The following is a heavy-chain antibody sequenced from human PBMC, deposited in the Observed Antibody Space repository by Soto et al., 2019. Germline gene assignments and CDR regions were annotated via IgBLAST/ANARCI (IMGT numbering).Heavy chain of an antibody. CDR2: IIPIFGTA. V-gene: IGHV1-69*01. J-gene: IGHJ5*02. Sequence: QVQLVQSGAEVKKPGSSVKVSCKASGGTFSSYAISWVRQAPGQGLEWMGGIIPIFGTANYAQKFQGRVTLTADEDTSTAYMELSSLRSEDTAVYYCARDRIKYCTNGVCYTGWFDPWGQGTLVTVSS. D-gene: IGHD2-8*01. CDR1: GGTFSSYA. CDR3: ARDRIKYCTNGVCYTGWFDP.